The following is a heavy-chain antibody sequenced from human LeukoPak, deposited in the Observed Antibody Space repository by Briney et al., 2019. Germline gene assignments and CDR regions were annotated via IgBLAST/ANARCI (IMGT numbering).Heavy chain of an antibody. CDR3: ARGGDSWSGYSYGMDV. D-gene: IGHD3-3*01. CDR2: ISGSGGRT. V-gene: IGHV3-23*01. J-gene: IGHJ6*02. CDR1: GFTFTSFA. Sequence: GGSLRLSCVGSGFTFTSFAMSWVRQAPGKGLEWVSSISGSGGRTYYADSVKGRFTISRDYSKRTLYLQINSLRADDTAVYYCARGGDSWSGYSYGMDVWGQGTTVTVSS.